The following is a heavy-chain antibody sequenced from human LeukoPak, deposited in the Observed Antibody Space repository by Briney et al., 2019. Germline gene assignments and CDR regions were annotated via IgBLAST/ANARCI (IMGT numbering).Heavy chain of an antibody. D-gene: IGHD2-2*01. V-gene: IGHV4-39*07. CDR1: GGSMRISTYY. Sequence: PSETLSLTCTVSGGSMRISTYYWSWIRQPPGKGLEWIGEINHSGSTNYNPSLKSRVTISVDTSKNQFSLKLSSVTAADTAVYYCARGRPRCSSTSCYAANGGMDVWGQGTTVTVSS. CDR3: ARGRPRCSSTSCYAANGGMDV. CDR2: INHSGST. J-gene: IGHJ6*02.